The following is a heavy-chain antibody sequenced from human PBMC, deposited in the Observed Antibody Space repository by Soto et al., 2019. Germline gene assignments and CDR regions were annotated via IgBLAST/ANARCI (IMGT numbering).Heavy chain of an antibody. Sequence: GGSLRLSCAASGFTVSSNYMSWVRQAPGKGLEWVSVIYSGGSTYYADSVKGRFTISRDNSKNTLYLQMNSQRAEDTAVYYCARQSNLRDGFDYWGQGTLVTVSS. V-gene: IGHV3-53*01. CDR2: IYSGGST. CDR3: ARQSNLRDGFDY. CDR1: GFTVSSNY. J-gene: IGHJ4*02.